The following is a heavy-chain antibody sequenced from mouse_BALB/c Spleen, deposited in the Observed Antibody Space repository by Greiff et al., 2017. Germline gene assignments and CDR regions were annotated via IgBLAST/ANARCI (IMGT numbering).Heavy chain of an antibody. CDR3: ARSVYGNFRYFDY. D-gene: IGHD2-10*02. CDR2: IDPYNGGT. CDR1: GYSFTDYN. V-gene: IGHV1S135*01. J-gene: IGHJ2*01. Sequence: EVKVVESGPELVKPGASVKVSCKASGYSFTDYNMYWVKQSHGKSLEWIGYIDPYNGGTSYNQKFKGKATLTVDKSSSTAFMHLNSLTSEDSAVYYCARSVYGNFRYFDYWGQGTTLTVSS.